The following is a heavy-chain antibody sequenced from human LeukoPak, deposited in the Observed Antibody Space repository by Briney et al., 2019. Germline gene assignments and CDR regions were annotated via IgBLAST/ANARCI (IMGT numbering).Heavy chain of an antibody. V-gene: IGHV3-48*01. CDR2: ISSASNTI. Sequence: PGGSLRLSRAASRFTFNSYSITWLRHAPGKALEGVSYISSASNTIYYADSVTRLLTISRENAKDIMYLQRNSRRAEDTAMYYCTRDGWFGDYNWFDPWGQGALVTVSS. CDR3: TRDGWFGDYNWFDP. CDR1: RFTFNSYS. D-gene: IGHD3-10*01. J-gene: IGHJ5*02.